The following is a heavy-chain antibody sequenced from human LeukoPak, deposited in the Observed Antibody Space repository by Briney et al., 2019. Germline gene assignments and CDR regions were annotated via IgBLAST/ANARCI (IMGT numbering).Heavy chain of an antibody. D-gene: IGHD3-22*01. CDR1: GFIFSNAR. CDR3: ARGGSSGYLAIDY. V-gene: IGHV3-20*04. CDR2: INWNGGST. Sequence: GGSLRLSCAASGFIFSNARMNWVRQAPGKGLEWVSGINWNGGSTGYADSVKGRFTISRDNAKNSLYLQMNSLRAEDTALYYCARGGSSGYLAIDYWGQGTLVTVSS. J-gene: IGHJ4*02.